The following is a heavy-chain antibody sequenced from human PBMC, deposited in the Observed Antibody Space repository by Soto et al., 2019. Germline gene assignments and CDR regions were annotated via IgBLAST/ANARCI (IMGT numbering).Heavy chain of an antibody. CDR1: GGSISSSSYY. CDR2: IYYSGST. D-gene: IGHD6-19*01. CDR3: ARHVRPVAGTPLDY. Sequence: LSLTCTVSGGSISSSSYYWGWIRQPPGKGLEWIGSIYYSGSTYYNPSLKSRVTISVDTSKNQFSLKLSSVTAADTAVYYCARHVRPVAGTPLDYWGQGTLVTVSS. J-gene: IGHJ4*02. V-gene: IGHV4-39*01.